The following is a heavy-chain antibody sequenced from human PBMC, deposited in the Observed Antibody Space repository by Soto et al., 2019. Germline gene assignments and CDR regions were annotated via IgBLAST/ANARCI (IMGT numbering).Heavy chain of an antibody. CDR2: INSDGSST. V-gene: IGHV3-74*01. J-gene: IGHJ6*02. D-gene: IGHD6-13*01. Sequence: GGSLRLSCAASGFTFSSYWMHWVRQAPGKGLVWVSRINSDGSSTSYADSVKGRFTISRDNAKNSLYLQLNSLRVEDTAAYYCARGSPGIGMDVWGQGTTVTVSS. CDR1: GFTFSSYW. CDR3: ARGSPGIGMDV.